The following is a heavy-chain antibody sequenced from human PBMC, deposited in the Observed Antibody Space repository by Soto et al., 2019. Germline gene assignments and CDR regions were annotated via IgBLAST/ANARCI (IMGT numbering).Heavy chain of an antibody. CDR1: GFTFSSYA. V-gene: IGHV3-23*01. CDR2: ISAGGSSS. J-gene: IGHJ4*02. CDR3: AKEHQGTLDY. Sequence: EVQLLESGGGLVQPGGSLRLSCAASGFTFSSYAMNWVRQAPGKGLEWVSAISAGGSSSYYADSVKGRFSISRDNSKNTLYLQMTSLRADDTAVYHCAKEHQGTLDYWGQGTLVTVSS.